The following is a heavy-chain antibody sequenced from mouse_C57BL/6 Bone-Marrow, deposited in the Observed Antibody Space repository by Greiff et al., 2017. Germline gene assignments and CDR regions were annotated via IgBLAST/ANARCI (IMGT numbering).Heavy chain of an antibody. Sequence: VHLKQSVPELVKPGASVKISCKASGYSFTGYYMNWVNQSPEKSLEWIGVINPSTGGTTYNQKFKAKSTLTVDKSSSTAYMQHKSLTSEDSEVYYCERVEDGYQAWFAYWGQGALVTVSA. CDR3: ERVEDGYQAWFAY. V-gene: IGHV1-42*01. D-gene: IGHD2-3*01. J-gene: IGHJ3*01. CDR1: GYSFTGYY. CDR2: INPSTGGT.